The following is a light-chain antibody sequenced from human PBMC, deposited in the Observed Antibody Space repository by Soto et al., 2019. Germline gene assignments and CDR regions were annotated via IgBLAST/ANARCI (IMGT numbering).Light chain of an antibody. CDR3: QQLNSFPIP. Sequence: IQLPQSPSSLSAPVGAMVTISCRACQGIANSLAWYQQKPGKAPKLLLYGASTLQSGVPSRFSGSGSGTDFTLTISSLQPEDFATYYCQQLNSFPIPFGPGTKVDIK. V-gene: IGKV1-9*01. CDR1: QGIANS. J-gene: IGKJ3*01. CDR2: GAS.